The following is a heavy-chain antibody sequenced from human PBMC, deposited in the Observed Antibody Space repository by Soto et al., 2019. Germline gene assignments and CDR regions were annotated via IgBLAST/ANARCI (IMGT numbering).Heavy chain of an antibody. V-gene: IGHV1-69*12. J-gene: IGHJ5*02. CDR3: ARGRGYCSGGSCYPGWFDP. CDR1: GGTFSSYA. D-gene: IGHD2-15*01. Sequence: QVQLVQSGAEVKKPGSSVKVSCKASGGTFSSYAISWVRQAPGQGLEWMGGIIPIFGTANYAQKLQGRVTITADATRSTAYMELSSLRSEDTAVYYCARGRGYCSGGSCYPGWFDPWGQGTLVTVSS. CDR2: IIPIFGTA.